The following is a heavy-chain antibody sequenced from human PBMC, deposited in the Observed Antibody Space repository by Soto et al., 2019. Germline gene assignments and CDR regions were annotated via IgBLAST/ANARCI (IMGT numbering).Heavy chain of an antibody. Sequence: QVQLVQSGAEVKKPGASVKVSCKASGYTFTSYGISWVRQAPGQGPEWMGWISAYNGNTNYAQKLQGRVTMTTDTSTSTAYLELRSLRSDDTAVYYCARVADAILWFGELGPGWFDPWGQGTLVTVSS. V-gene: IGHV1-18*01. J-gene: IGHJ5*02. CDR2: ISAYNGNT. CDR1: GYTFTSYG. D-gene: IGHD3-10*01. CDR3: ARVADAILWFGELGPGWFDP.